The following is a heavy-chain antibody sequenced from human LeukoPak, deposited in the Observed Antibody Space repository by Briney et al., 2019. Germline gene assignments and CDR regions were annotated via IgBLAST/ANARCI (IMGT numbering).Heavy chain of an antibody. CDR1: GGTFSRYA. V-gene: IGHV1-69*13. Sequence: AASVKVSCKASGGTFSRYAISWVRQAPGQGLEWMGGIIPIFGTANYAQEFQGRVTITADESTSTAYMELSSLRSEDTAVYYCARDPSPRTVTLDYWGQGTLVTVSS. CDR2: IIPIFGTA. CDR3: ARDPSPRTVTLDY. J-gene: IGHJ4*02. D-gene: IGHD4-17*01.